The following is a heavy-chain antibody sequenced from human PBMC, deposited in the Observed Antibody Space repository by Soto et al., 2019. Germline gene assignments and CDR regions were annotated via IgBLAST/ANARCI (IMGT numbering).Heavy chain of an antibody. CDR3: ARGKQRLVPSYMDV. D-gene: IGHD6-13*01. CDR1: GFTVSSNY. CDR2: IYSGGST. J-gene: IGHJ4*02. Sequence: GGSLRLSCAASGFTVSSNYMSWVRQAPGKGLEWVSVIYSGGSTYYADSVKGRFTISRHNSKNTLYLQMNSLRAEDTAVYYCARGKQRLVPSYMDVWGQGTLVTVSS. V-gene: IGHV3-53*04.